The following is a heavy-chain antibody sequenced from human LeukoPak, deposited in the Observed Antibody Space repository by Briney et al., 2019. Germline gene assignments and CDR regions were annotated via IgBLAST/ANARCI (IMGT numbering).Heavy chain of an antibody. CDR2: ISSSGSTI. Sequence: LPGGSLRLSCAASGFTFSSYEMNWVRQAPGKGLEWVSYISSSGSTIYYADSVKGRFTISRDNAKNSLYLQMNSLRAEDTAVYYCARQNPNYDILTGYYREGYYGMDVWGKGTTVTVSS. J-gene: IGHJ6*04. D-gene: IGHD3-9*01. CDR1: GFTFSSYE. V-gene: IGHV3-48*03. CDR3: ARQNPNYDILTGYYREGYYGMDV.